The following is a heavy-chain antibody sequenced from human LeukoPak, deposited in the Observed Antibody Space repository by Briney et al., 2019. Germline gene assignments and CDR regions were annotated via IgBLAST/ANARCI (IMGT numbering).Heavy chain of an antibody. D-gene: IGHD5-18*01. CDR2: IYYSGST. Sequence: SETLSLTCTVSSGSISSYYWSWIRQPPGKGLEWIGYIYYSGSTNYNPSLKSRVTISVDTSKNQFSLKLSSVTAADTAVYYCARDTSGYSYGPFDYWGQGTLVTVSS. J-gene: IGHJ4*02. CDR3: ARDTSGYSYGPFDY. CDR1: SGSISSYY. V-gene: IGHV4-59*01.